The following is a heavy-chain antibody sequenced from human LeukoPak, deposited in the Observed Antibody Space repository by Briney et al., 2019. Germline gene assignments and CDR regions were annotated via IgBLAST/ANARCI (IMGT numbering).Heavy chain of an antibody. CDR2: FGPEDGET. J-gene: IGHJ4*02. V-gene: IGHV1-24*01. D-gene: IGHD3-22*01. CDR1: GYTLTELS. CDR3: ATSKYYYDSSGYYPPPFDY. Sequence: ASVKVSCKVSGYTLTELSMHWVRQAPGKGLEWMGGFGPEDGETIYAQKFQGRVTMTEDTSTDTAYMELSSLRSEDTAVYYCATSKYYYDSSGYYPPPFDYWGQGTLVTVSS.